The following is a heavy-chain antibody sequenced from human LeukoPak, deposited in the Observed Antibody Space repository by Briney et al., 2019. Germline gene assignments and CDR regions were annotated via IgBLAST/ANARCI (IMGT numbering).Heavy chain of an antibody. V-gene: IGHV3-7*01. CDR3: ARDGDLGLLQH. J-gene: IGHJ1*01. D-gene: IGHD7-27*01. CDR2: IKQDGSEK. CDR1: GFTFSSYW. Sequence: GGSLRLSCAASGFTFSSYWMSWVRQAPGKGLEWVANIKQDGSEKYYVDSVKGRFTVSRDNAKNSLYLQMNSLRAEDTAVYYCARDGDLGLLQHWGQGTLVTVSS.